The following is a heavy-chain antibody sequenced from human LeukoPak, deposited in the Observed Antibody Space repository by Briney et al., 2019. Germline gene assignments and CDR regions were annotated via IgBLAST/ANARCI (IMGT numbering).Heavy chain of an antibody. J-gene: IGHJ5*02. V-gene: IGHV1-69*05. CDR2: IIPIFGTA. CDR3: ARAQYYYGSENWFDP. D-gene: IGHD3-10*01. Sequence: SVKVSCKASGGTFSSYAISWVRQAPGQGLEWMGGIIPIFGTANYAQKFQGRVTITTDESASTAYMELSSLRSEDTAVYYCARAQYYYGSENWFDPWGQGTLVTVSS. CDR1: GGTFSSYA.